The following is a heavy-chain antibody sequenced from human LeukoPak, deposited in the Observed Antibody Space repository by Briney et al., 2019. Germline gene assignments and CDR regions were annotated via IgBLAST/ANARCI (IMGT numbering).Heavy chain of an antibody. J-gene: IGHJ5*02. CDR1: GYTFTGHY. V-gene: IGHV1-2*02. CDR2: INPNSAGT. D-gene: IGHD5-12*01. Sequence: ASVKVSCKASGYTFTGHYIHWVRQAPGQGLEWMGWINPNSAGTRYAQKFQGRGTMTTDTSINTAYMELSRLRSDDTAMYYCARDNVSSGYSFDPWGQGTLVTVSS. CDR3: ARDNVSSGYSFDP.